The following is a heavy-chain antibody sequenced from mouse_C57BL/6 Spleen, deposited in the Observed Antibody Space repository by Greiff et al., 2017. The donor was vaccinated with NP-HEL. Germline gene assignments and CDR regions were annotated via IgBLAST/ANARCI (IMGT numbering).Heavy chain of an antibody. D-gene: IGHD1-1*01. Sequence: QVHVKQSGAELVKPGASVKISCKASGYAFSSYWMNWVKQRPGKGLEWIGQIYPGDGDTNYNGKFKGKATLTADKSSSTAYMQLSSLTSEDSAVYFCARSGYYGSRGDYAMDYWGQGTSVTVSS. CDR2: IYPGDGDT. CDR1: GYAFSSYW. J-gene: IGHJ4*01. CDR3: ARSGYYGSRGDYAMDY. V-gene: IGHV1-80*01.